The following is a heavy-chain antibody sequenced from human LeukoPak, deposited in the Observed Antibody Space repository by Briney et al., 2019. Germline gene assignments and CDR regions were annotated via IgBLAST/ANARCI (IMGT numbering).Heavy chain of an antibody. J-gene: IGHJ4*02. D-gene: IGHD2-21*01. CDR3: ARGVVIAPQTFDY. CDR2: IFYSGST. Sequence: SETLSLTCTVSGGPISDYYWTWIRQPPGKGLEWIGHIFYSGSTNYNPSLKGRVTISVDTSKNQFSLWLSSVTAADTAVYYCARGVVIAPQTFDYWGQGTLVTVSS. CDR1: GGPISDYY. V-gene: IGHV4-59*01.